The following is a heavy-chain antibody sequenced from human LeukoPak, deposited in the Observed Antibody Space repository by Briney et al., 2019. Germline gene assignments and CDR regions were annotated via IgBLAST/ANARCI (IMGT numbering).Heavy chain of an antibody. CDR1: GFTFTSYA. D-gene: IGHD2-2*01. J-gene: IGHJ4*02. CDR3: AKGSSASCYSSFDY. V-gene: IGHV3-23*01. Sequence: PGGSLRLSCVASGFTFTSYAMNWVRQAPGKGLEWVSGFSGSGDRTYYADSVKGRFTISRDNSKNTLFLQMNSLRADDTALYYCAKGSSASCYSSFDYWGQGNLVTVSS. CDR2: FSGSGDRT.